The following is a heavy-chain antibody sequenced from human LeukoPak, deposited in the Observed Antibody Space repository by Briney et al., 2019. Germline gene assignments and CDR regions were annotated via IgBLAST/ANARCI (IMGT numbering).Heavy chain of an antibody. CDR3: ARASDVPDAFDI. Sequence: GGSLRLSCAASGFTFSSYSMNWVRQAPGKGLEWVSSISSSSSYIYYADSVKGRFTITRDNAKNSLYLQMNSLRAEDTAVYYCARASDVPDAFDIWGQGTMVTVSS. V-gene: IGHV3-21*01. J-gene: IGHJ3*02. CDR2: ISSSSSYI. CDR1: GFTFSSYS. D-gene: IGHD6-6*01.